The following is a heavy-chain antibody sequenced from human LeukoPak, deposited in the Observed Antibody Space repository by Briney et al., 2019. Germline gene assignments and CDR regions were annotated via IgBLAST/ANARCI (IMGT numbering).Heavy chain of an antibody. D-gene: IGHD6-13*01. CDR2: IIPIFGTA. Sequence: GASVKVSCKASGGTFSSYAISWVRQAPGQGLEWMGGIIPIFGTANYAQKFQGRVTITADKSTSTAYMELSRLRSDDTAVYYCARETYSSSWQYYYYYYYMDVWGKGTTVTISS. CDR1: GGTFSSYA. V-gene: IGHV1-69*06. CDR3: ARETYSSSWQYYYYYYYMDV. J-gene: IGHJ6*03.